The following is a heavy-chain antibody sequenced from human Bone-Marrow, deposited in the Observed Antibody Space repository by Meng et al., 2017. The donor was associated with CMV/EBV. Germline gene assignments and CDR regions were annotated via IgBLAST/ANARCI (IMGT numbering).Heavy chain of an antibody. J-gene: IGHJ4*02. Sequence: GESLKISCAASGFTFSSYSMNWVRQAPGKGLEWVSSISSSSSYIYYADSVKGRFTISRDNAKNSLYLQMNSLRAEDTAVYCCAREKTGSTNHFDYWGQGTLVTVSS. CDR1: GFTFSSYS. D-gene: IGHD2-15*01. CDR2: ISSSSSYI. V-gene: IGHV3-21*01. CDR3: AREKTGSTNHFDY.